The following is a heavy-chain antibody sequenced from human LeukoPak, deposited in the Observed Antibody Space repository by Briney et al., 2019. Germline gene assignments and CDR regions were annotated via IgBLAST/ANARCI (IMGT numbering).Heavy chain of an antibody. J-gene: IGHJ4*02. CDR2: IHTSGST. Sequence: LSETLSLTCTVSGGSISSYYWSWIRQPAGQRLEWIGHIHTSGSTHYNPSLKSRLTMSVDTSKNQFSLNLTSVTAADTAVYYCARDRSPGVVRGAYFDSWGQGTLVTVSS. D-gene: IGHD3-10*01. CDR1: GGSISSYY. V-gene: IGHV4-4*07. CDR3: ARDRSPGVVRGAYFDS.